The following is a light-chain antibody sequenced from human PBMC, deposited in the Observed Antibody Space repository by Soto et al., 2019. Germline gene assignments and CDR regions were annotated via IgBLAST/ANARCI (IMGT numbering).Light chain of an antibody. CDR2: GAS. V-gene: IGKV3D-15*01. Sequence: EIVMTQAPAPLSVSPGERPTLSCRASQSVSSNLAWYQQKHGQXHRXXIYGASNRATGIPDRFSGSGSGTDLTLTISRLEPEDFEVYYCQQYDNSPRTFGQGTKVDIK. CDR1: QSVSSN. CDR3: QQYDNSPRT. J-gene: IGKJ1*01.